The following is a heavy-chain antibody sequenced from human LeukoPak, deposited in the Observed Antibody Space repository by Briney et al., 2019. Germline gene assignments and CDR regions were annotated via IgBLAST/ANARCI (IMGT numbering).Heavy chain of an antibody. D-gene: IGHD3-10*01. CDR2: ISYDGSNK. J-gene: IGHJ4*02. Sequence: GRSLRLSCAASGFTFSSYGMHWVRQAPGRGLEWVAVISYDGSNKYYADSVKGRFTISRDNSKNTLYLQMSSLRAEDTAVYYCILSGSYYNRYYFDYWGQGTLVTVSS. CDR3: ILSGSYYNRYYFDY. CDR1: GFTFSSYG. V-gene: IGHV3-30*03.